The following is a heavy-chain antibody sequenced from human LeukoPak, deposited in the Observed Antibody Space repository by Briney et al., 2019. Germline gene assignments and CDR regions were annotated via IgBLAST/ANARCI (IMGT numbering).Heavy chain of an antibody. Sequence: PGGSLRLSCAASGFAFSTYDMHWVRQVTGKGLEWVSTIGIRDDTYYSDSVKGRFTISRDNAKNSLYLQMSSLRAEDTAVYYCARTPPNHYDSSGYYSHYDYWGQGTLVTVSS. D-gene: IGHD3-22*01. CDR2: IGIRDDT. CDR3: ARTPPNHYDSSGYYSHYDY. J-gene: IGHJ4*02. CDR1: GFAFSTYD. V-gene: IGHV3-13*01.